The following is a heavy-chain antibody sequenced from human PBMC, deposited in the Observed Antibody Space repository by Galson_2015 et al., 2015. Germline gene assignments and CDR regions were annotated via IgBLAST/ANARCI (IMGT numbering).Heavy chain of an antibody. Sequence: CAISGDSVSSNSAAWNWIRQSPSRGLEWLGRTYYRSKWYNDYAVSVKSRITINPDTSKNQFSLQLNSVTPEDTAVSYCARESSSSGWIRLPYFDLWGRGTLVTVAS. CDR3: ARESSSSGWIRLPYFDL. CDR2: TYYRSKWYN. CDR1: GDSVSSNSAA. V-gene: IGHV6-1*01. J-gene: IGHJ2*01. D-gene: IGHD6-19*01.